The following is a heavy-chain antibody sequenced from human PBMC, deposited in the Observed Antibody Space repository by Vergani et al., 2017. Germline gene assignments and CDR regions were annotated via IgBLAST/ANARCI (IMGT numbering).Heavy chain of an antibody. CDR1: GFTFSSYA. D-gene: IGHD3-16*02. CDR2: ISGSGGST. J-gene: IGHJ4*02. Sequence: EVQLLESGGGLVQPGGSLRLSCAASGFTFSSYAISWVRQAPGKGLEWVSAISGSGGSTYYADSVKGRFTISSDNSKNTLYLQMNSLRAEDTAVYYCAKGAYDYVWGSYRSYYFDYWGQGTLVTVSS. CDR3: AKGAYDYVWGSYRSYYFDY. V-gene: IGHV3-23*01.